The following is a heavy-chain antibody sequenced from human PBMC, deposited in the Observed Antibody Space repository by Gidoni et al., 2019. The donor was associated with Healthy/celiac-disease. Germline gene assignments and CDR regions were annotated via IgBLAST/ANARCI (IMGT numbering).Heavy chain of an antibody. CDR2: MNPNSGNT. J-gene: IGHJ6*02. Sequence: QVQLVQSGAEVKKPGASVKVSCKASGYTFTSYDINWVRQATGQGLEWMGWMNPNSGNTGYAQKFQGRVTMTRNTSISTAYMELSSLRSEDTAVYYCATPATTLYYYYGMDVWGQGTTVTVSS. V-gene: IGHV1-8*01. CDR1: GYTFTSYD. CDR3: ATPATTLYYYYGMDV. D-gene: IGHD1-1*01.